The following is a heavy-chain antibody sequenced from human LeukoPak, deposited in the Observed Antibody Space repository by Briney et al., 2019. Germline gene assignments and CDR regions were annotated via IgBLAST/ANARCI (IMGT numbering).Heavy chain of an antibody. CDR3: ARSMGTYYDILTGYYIGFRGMDV. CDR1: GGSISSYY. Sequence: SETLSLTCTVSGGSISSYYWSWIRQPPGKGLEWIGYIYTSGSTNYNPSLKSRVTISVDTSKNQFSLKLSSVTAADTAVYYCARSMGTYYDILTGYYIGFRGMDVWGQGTTVTVSS. V-gene: IGHV4-4*09. CDR2: IYTSGST. D-gene: IGHD3-9*01. J-gene: IGHJ6*02.